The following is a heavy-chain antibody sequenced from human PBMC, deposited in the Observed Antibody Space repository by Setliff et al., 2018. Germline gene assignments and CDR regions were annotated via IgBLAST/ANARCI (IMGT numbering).Heavy chain of an antibody. CDR1: GGSFSDYY. D-gene: IGHD3-3*01. CDR3: RYWSGYYNNDY. CDR2: INQSGNT. V-gene: IGHV4-34*01. J-gene: IGHJ4*02. Sequence: PSETLSLTCTVYGGSFSDYYWGWIRQSPGKRPEWIAEINQSGNTNYNPSLNSRVSMSVDTSKNQFSLKLRSVSAADTAVYYCRYWSGYYNNDYWGQGTLVTVS.